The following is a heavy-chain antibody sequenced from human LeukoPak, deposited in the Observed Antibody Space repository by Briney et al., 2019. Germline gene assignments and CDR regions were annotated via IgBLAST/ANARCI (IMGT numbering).Heavy chain of an antibody. CDR2: INPIGST. D-gene: IGHD3-10*01. Sequence: SETLSLTSAVDGGSLSGYSWSWIRQPPRKGLEWIGEINPIGSTNYNPSLKSQVTISVDTPKTQFSLNLSALTAADTAVYYCARVGLRIFGYYYGSGSYRVFDYWGQGTLVTVSS. V-gene: IGHV4-34*01. J-gene: IGHJ4*02. CDR3: ARVGLRIFGYYYGSGSYRVFDY. CDR1: GGSLSGYS.